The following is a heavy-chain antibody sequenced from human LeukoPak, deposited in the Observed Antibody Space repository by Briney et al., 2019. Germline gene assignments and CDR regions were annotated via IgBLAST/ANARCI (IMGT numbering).Heavy chain of an antibody. CDR2: IKQDGSEK. Sequence: GGTLRLSCAASGFTFNSYAMNWVRQAPGKGLEWVANIKQDGSEKYYVDSVKGRFTISRGNAKNSLYLQMNSLRAEDTAVYYCARDAYSGSDAFDIWGQGTMVTVSS. D-gene: IGHD1-26*01. V-gene: IGHV3-7*01. CDR1: GFTFNSYA. CDR3: ARDAYSGSDAFDI. J-gene: IGHJ3*02.